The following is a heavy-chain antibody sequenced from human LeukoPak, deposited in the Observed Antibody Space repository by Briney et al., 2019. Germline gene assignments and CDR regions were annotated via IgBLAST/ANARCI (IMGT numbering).Heavy chain of an antibody. D-gene: IGHD6-13*01. CDR1: GFTFSTSW. CDR2: ISSDGITT. J-gene: IGHJ4*02. Sequence: GGSLRLSCATSGFTFSTSWMHWVRQAPGEGLVWVSRISSDGITTTYADSVKGRFTISRDDAKNTLYLQMNSLRVEDTAVYYCARVRSSSWYDYWGQGALVTVSS. CDR3: ARVRSSSWYDY. V-gene: IGHV3-74*01.